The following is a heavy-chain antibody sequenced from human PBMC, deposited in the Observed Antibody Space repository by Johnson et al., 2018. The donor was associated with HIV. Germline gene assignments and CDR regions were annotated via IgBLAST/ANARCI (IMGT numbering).Heavy chain of an antibody. Sequence: VQLVESGGGLVQPGGSLRLSCAASGFTFSSYWMSWVRQAPGRGLEWVANIKQDGSEKYYVDSVKGRFTISRDNAKNSLYLQMNSLRAEDTAVYYSARGDYHDSSGYFSDAFDVWGQGTMVTVSS. CDR3: ARGDYHDSSGYFSDAFDV. CDR2: IKQDGSEK. J-gene: IGHJ3*01. D-gene: IGHD3-22*01. V-gene: IGHV3-7*01. CDR1: GFTFSSYW.